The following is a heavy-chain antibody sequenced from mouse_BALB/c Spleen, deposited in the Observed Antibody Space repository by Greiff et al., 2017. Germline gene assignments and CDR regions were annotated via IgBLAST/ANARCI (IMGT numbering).Heavy chain of an antibody. J-gene: IGHJ4*01. CDR2: INPSTGGT. Sequence: VQLQQSGPELVKTGASVKISCKASGYSFTDYYMHWVKQSPEKSVEWIGEINPSTGGTSYNQKFKGKATLTVDKSSSTAYMQLKSLTSEDSAVYYCASYCWAMDYWGQGTSVTVSA. D-gene: IGHD1-1*01. V-gene: IGHV1-42*01. CDR3: ASYCWAMDY. CDR1: GYSFTDYY.